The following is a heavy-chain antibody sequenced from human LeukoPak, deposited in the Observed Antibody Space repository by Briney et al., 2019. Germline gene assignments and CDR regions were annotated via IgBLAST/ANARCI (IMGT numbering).Heavy chain of an antibody. CDR1: GYSVNSGYY. D-gene: IGHD2-15*01. CDR2: IYHSGST. Sequence: SETLSLTCTVSGYSVNSGYYWGWIRQPPGKGLEWIGSIYHSGSTYYNPSLKSRVTISVDTSKNQFSLKLRFVTAADTAVYYCGREGKPPYIANGGRGTLVTVSP. J-gene: IGHJ4*02. CDR3: GREGKPPYIAN. V-gene: IGHV4-38-2*02.